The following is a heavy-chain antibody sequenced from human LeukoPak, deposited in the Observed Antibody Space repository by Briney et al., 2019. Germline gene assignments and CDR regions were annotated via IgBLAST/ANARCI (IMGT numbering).Heavy chain of an antibody. CDR1: GGSISSYY. V-gene: IGHV4-59*01. CDR2: ISYSGST. Sequence: SETLSLTCTVSGGSISSYYWSWIRQPPGKGLEWIGYISYSGSTNYNPPLKSRVTISVDTSKNQFSLKLSSVTAADTAVYYCARIPKSKAAFDAFDIWGQGTMVTVSS. D-gene: IGHD2-15*01. J-gene: IGHJ3*02. CDR3: ARIPKSKAAFDAFDI.